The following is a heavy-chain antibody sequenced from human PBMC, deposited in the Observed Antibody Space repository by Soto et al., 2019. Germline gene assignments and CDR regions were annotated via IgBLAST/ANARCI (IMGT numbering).Heavy chain of an antibody. Sequence: QVQLVQSRPEVKMPGASVNVSCKASGYTFTSYGINWVRQAPGQGLEWMGRVSTYNGNTKYAQKFQGRVTMTTDTSTTTVYMHLRSLRSDDTAVYYCARERGLTASTLFGYWGQGTVVTVS. J-gene: IGHJ4*02. D-gene: IGHD3-10*02. CDR2: VSTYNGNT. V-gene: IGHV1-18*01. CDR3: ARERGLTASTLFGY. CDR1: GYTFTSYG.